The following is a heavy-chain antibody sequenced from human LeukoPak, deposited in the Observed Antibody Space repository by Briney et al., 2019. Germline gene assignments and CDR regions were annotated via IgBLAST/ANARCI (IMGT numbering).Heavy chain of an antibody. CDR3: ARGCRRYWYDYVWGSYRYTSGHFDY. J-gene: IGHJ4*02. D-gene: IGHD3-16*02. CDR1: GRSFSGYY. V-gene: IGHV4-34*01. CDR2: INHSGST. Sequence: SETLSLTCAVYGRSFSGYYWSWIRQPPGKGLEWIGEINHSGSTNYNPSLKSRVTISVDTSKNQFSLKLSSVTAADTAVYYCARGCRRYWYDYVWGSYRYTSGHFDYWGQGTLVTVSS.